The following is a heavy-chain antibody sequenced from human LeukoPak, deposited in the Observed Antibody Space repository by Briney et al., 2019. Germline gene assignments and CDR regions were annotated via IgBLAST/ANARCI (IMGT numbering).Heavy chain of an antibody. CDR2: INHSGST. V-gene: IGHV4-34*01. D-gene: IGHD1-26*01. CDR3: ARGRSNYYGMDV. CDR1: GGSFSGYY. Sequence: SETLSFTCAVYGGSFSGYYWSWIRQPPGKGLEWIGEINHSGSTNYNPSLKSRVTISVDTSKNQFSLKLSSVTAADTAVYYCARGRSNYYGMDVWGQGTTVTVSS. J-gene: IGHJ6*02.